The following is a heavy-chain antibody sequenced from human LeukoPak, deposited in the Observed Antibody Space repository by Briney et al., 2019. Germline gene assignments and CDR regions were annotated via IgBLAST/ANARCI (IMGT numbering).Heavy chain of an antibody. Sequence: GGSLRLSCAASGFTFSTYGMHWVRQAPGKGLEWVAVIWYGGSNKYYADSVKGRFTISRDNSKNTLYLQMNSLRAEDTAVYYCAKEDYSNYWGQGTLVTVSS. J-gene: IGHJ4*02. CDR1: GFTFSTYG. CDR3: AKEDYSNY. CDR2: IWYGGSNK. V-gene: IGHV3-30*02. D-gene: IGHD4-11*01.